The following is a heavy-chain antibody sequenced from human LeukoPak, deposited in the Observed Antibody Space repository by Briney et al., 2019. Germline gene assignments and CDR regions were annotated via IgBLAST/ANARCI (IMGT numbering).Heavy chain of an antibody. CDR1: GFTFSSYW. V-gene: IGHV3-74*01. CDR3: VRDSRYCPDV. D-gene: IGHD2-8*02. CDR2: LISDGSSA. Sequence: GGCLRLSCAASGFTFSSYWMHWVRQAPGKGLVWVSRLISDGSSASYADSVKGRFTISRDNTKNILYLQMNSLRAEDTAVYYCVRDSRYCPDVWGQGTTVTVSS. J-gene: IGHJ6*02.